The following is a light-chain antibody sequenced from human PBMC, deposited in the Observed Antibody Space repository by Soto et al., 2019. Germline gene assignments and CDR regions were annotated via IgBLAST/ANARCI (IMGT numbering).Light chain of an antibody. J-gene: IGKJ4*01. CDR1: QSISNY. CDR2: AAS. V-gene: IGKV1-39*01. Sequence: DVEMTQSPSSLSASVGDRVTIACRASQSISNYLNWYQHKPGKVPKLLIYAASRLQSGVPTRFSGSGSGTDFTLTISSLQPEDFATYYCQQCYGTPLTFGGGTKVEIK. CDR3: QQCYGTPLT.